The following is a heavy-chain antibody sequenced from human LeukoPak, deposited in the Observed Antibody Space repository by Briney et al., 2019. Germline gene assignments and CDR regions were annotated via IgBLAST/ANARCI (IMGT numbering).Heavy chain of an antibody. J-gene: IGHJ4*02. Sequence: SETLSLTCAVYGGSFGNYCWTWIRQPPGKGLEWIGEINPSENTNYNPSLKSRVAMSLDTSKNQFSLKLNSVTAADTAVYSCARRSRSGSDWLIDFWGQGTLVTVSS. CDR1: GGSFGNYC. V-gene: IGHV4-34*01. CDR2: INPSENT. CDR3: ARRSRSGSDWLIDF. D-gene: IGHD6-19*01.